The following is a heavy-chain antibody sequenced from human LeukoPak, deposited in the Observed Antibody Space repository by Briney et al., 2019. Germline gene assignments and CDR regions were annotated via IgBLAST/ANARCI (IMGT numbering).Heavy chain of an antibody. V-gene: IGHV1-18*01. D-gene: IGHD6-19*01. J-gene: IGHJ4*02. CDR1: GYAFTTYG. CDR2: NSPYNGET. Sequence: ASVEVSCKPSGYAFTTYGVSWVRQAPGQGLEWMGWNSPYNGETNYSQKFQDRVTMTTDTSTNTAYLELRSLTSDDTAVYYCARDRRLLLEVAFMAVASPYYFDYWGQGSLVTVSS. CDR3: ARDRRLLLEVAFMAVASPYYFDY.